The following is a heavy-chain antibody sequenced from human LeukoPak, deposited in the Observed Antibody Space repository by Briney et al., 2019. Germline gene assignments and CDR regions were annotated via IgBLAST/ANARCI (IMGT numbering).Heavy chain of an antibody. Sequence: GGSLRLSCAASGFTFSDYYMSWVRQAPGKGLEWVGRIKSKTDGGATDYAAPVKGRFTISRDDSKNTLYLQMNSLKTEDTAVYYCTTVSAAGHLDYWGQGTLVIVSS. CDR2: IKSKTDGGAT. D-gene: IGHD6-13*01. J-gene: IGHJ4*02. CDR3: TTVSAAGHLDY. CDR1: GFTFSDYY. V-gene: IGHV3-15*01.